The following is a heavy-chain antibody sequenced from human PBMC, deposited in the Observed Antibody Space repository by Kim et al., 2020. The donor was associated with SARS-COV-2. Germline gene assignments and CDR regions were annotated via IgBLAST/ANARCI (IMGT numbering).Heavy chain of an antibody. V-gene: IGHV4-59*01. CDR1: GGSISSYY. J-gene: IGHJ6*03. CDR2: IYYSGST. CDR3: ARNDKQLVPPGDYYYMDV. D-gene: IGHD6-13*01. Sequence: SETLSLTCTVSGGSISSYYWSWIRQPPGKGLEWIGYIYYSGSTNYNPSLKSRVTISVDTSKNQFSLKLSSVTAADTAVYYCARNDKQLVPPGDYYYMDVWGKGTTVTVSS.